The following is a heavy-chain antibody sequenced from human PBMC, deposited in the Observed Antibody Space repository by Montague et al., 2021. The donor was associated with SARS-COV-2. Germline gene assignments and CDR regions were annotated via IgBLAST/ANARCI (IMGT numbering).Heavy chain of an antibody. CDR2: IYPSGNT. CDR3: ASVYTVTYYFDY. D-gene: IGHD4-17*01. CDR1: GGSISSGYSY. J-gene: IGHJ4*02. V-gene: IGHV4-61*02. Sequence: TLSLTCTVSGGSISSGYSYWSWIRQPAGKGLEWIGLIYPSGNTNYNPSLKSRVTISVDTSKNQFSLKLSSVTAADTAVYYCASVYTVTYYFDYWGRGTLVTVSS.